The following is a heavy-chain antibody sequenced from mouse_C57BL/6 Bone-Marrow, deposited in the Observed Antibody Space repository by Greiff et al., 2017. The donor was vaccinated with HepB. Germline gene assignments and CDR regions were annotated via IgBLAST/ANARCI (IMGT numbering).Heavy chain of an antibody. CDR2: IYPGSGNT. V-gene: IGHV1-66*01. CDR3: ARGGVRYYGSSLYWYFDV. Sequence: VQLQQSGPELVKPGASVKISCKASGYSFTSYYIHWVKQRPGQGLEWIGWIYPGSGNTKYNEKFKGKATLTADTSSSTAYMQLSSLTSEDSAVYYCARGGVRYYGSSLYWYFDVWGTGTTVTVSS. CDR1: GYSFTSYY. D-gene: IGHD1-1*01. J-gene: IGHJ1*03.